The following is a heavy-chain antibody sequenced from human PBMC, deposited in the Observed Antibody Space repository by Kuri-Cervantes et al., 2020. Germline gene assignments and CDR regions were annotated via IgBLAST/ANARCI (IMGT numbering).Heavy chain of an antibody. CDR1: GGSFSGYY. J-gene: IGHJ4*02. CDR2: INHSGST. V-gene: IGHV4-34*01. D-gene: IGHD6-19*01. Sequence: SQTLSLTCAAYGGSFSGYYWSWIRQPPGKGLEWIGEINHSGSTNYNPSLKSRVTISVDTSKNQFSLKLSSVTAADTAVYYCARAKQWLRSLDYWGQGTLVTVSS. CDR3: ARAKQWLRSLDY.